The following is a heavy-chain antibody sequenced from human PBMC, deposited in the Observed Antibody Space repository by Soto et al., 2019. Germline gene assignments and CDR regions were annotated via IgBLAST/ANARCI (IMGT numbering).Heavy chain of an antibody. Sequence: PGGSLRLSCAASGFTFSSYSMNWVRQAPGKGLEWVSSISSSSSYIYYADSVKGRFTISRDNAKNSLYLQMNSLRAEDTAVYYCARDGPPRLRELYGDYGYDWFDPWGQGTLVTVSS. D-gene: IGHD4-17*01. CDR3: ARDGPPRLRELYGDYGYDWFDP. CDR1: GFTFSSYS. V-gene: IGHV3-21*01. CDR2: ISSSSSYI. J-gene: IGHJ5*02.